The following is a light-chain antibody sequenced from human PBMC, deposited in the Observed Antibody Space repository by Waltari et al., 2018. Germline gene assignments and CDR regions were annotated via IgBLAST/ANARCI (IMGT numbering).Light chain of an antibody. CDR2: DAS. V-gene: IGKV3-11*01. J-gene: IGKJ5*01. CDR1: QSVTRY. Sequence: EIVLTQSPATLSVSPGERATLSCMASQSVTRYVAWYQQRPGQAPRLLIYDASNRATGIPARFSGSGSGTDFTLTISSLEPEDFAVYYCQQRSNWPPITFGQGTRLEIK. CDR3: QQRSNWPPIT.